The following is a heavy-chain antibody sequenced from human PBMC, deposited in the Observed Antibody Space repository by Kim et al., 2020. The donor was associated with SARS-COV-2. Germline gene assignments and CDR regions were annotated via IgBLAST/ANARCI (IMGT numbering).Heavy chain of an antibody. CDR2: IIPILGIA. CDR1: GGTFSSYA. D-gene: IGHD2-15*01. CDR3: ARDELGYCSGGSCQGRYFDY. J-gene: IGHJ4*02. Sequence: SVKVSCKASGGTFSSYAISWVRQAPGQGLEWMGRIIPILGIANYAQKFQGRVTITADKSTSTAYMELSSLRSEDTAVYYCARDELGYCSGGSCQGRYFDYWGQGTLVTVSS. V-gene: IGHV1-69*04.